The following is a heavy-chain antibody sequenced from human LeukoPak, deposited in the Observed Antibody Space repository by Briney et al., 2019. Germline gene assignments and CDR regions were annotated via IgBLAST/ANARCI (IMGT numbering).Heavy chain of an antibody. Sequence: SETLSLTCTVSGGSISSYYWSWIRQPPGKGLEWIGYIYYSGSTNYNPSLKSRVTISVDTSKNQFSLKLSSVTAADTAVYYCARSHSGYDPYFDYWGQGTLVTVSS. D-gene: IGHD5-12*01. CDR3: ARSHSGYDPYFDY. V-gene: IGHV4-59*01. CDR2: IYYSGST. CDR1: GGSISSYY. J-gene: IGHJ4*02.